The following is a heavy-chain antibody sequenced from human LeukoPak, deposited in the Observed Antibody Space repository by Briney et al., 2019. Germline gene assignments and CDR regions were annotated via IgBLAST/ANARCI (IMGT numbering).Heavy chain of an antibody. J-gene: IGHJ4*02. D-gene: IGHD3-10*01. CDR2: IYYSGST. Sequence: SETLSLTCTVSGGSISSYYWSWIRQPPGKGLEWIGYIYYSGSTNYNPSPKSRVTISVDTSKNQFSLKLSSVTAADTAVYYCARGGEWFGEFDYWGQGTLVTVSS. CDR3: ARGGEWFGEFDY. V-gene: IGHV4-59*01. CDR1: GGSISSYY.